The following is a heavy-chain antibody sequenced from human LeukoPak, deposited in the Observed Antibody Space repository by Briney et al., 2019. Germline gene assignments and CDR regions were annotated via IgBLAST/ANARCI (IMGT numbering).Heavy chain of an antibody. CDR3: ARDLVVGWSRRVFDY. CDR2: IYYSGST. V-gene: IGHV4-59*01. J-gene: IGHJ4*02. D-gene: IGHD2-15*01. CDR1: GGSISSYY. Sequence: SETLSLTCTVSGGSISSYYWSWIRQPPGKGLEWIGYIYYSGSTNYNPSLKSRVTISVDTSKNQFSLKLSSVTAADTAVYYCARDLVVGWSRRVFDYWGQGTLVTVSS.